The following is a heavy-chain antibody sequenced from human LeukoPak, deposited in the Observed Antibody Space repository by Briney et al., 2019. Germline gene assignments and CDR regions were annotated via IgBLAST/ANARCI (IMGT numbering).Heavy chain of an antibody. V-gene: IGHV5-51*01. CDR2: IYPGDTDT. Sequence: GESLKISCKGSGYSFTSYWIGWVRQMPGKGLEWMGIIYPGDTDTRYSPSFQGQVTISADKSISTAYLQWSSLKASDTAMYYCARHRGPGDYYYDSSGYYYFDYWGQGTLVTVSS. D-gene: IGHD3-22*01. J-gene: IGHJ4*02. CDR3: ARHRGPGDYYYDSSGYYYFDY. CDR1: GYSFTSYW.